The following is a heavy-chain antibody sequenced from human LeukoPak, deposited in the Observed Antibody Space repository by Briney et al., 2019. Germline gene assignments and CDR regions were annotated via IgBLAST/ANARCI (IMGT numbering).Heavy chain of an antibody. CDR1: GGSISSSTYY. V-gene: IGHV4-39*01. J-gene: IGHJ3*02. CDR3: ARPLSGSSSWHGDAFDI. D-gene: IGHD6-13*01. CDR2: IYYSGST. Sequence: PETLSLTCTVSGGSISSSTYYRGWIRQPPGKGLGGIGSIYYSGSTYYNASLKSRVTISTATSKNPFSLTLSSVTAADTAVYYCARPLSGSSSWHGDAFDIWGQGTMVTVSS.